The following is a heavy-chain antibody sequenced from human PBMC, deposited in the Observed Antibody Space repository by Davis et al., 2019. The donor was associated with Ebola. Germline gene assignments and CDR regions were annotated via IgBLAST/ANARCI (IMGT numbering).Heavy chain of an antibody. V-gene: IGHV4-39*07. CDR1: GGSISSSSYY. CDR2: IYYSGST. CDR3: AGGYCSSTSCYSGLVYYGMDV. J-gene: IGHJ6*02. D-gene: IGHD2-2*01. Sequence: MPSETLSLTCTVSGGSISSSSYYWGWICQPPGKGLEWIGSIYYSGSTYYNPSLKSRVTISVDTSKNQFSLKLSSVTAADTAVYYCAGGYCSSTSCYSGLVYYGMDVWGQGTTVTVSS.